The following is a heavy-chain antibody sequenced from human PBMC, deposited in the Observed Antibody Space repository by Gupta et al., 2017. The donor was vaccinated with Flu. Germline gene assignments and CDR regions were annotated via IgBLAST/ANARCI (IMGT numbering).Heavy chain of an antibody. CDR2: ISSSSSYI. CDR3: ARFGHRIAARPH. V-gene: IGHV3-21*01. J-gene: IGHJ4*02. CDR1: GFTFSSYS. D-gene: IGHD6-6*01. Sequence: EVQLVESGGGLVKPGGSLRLSCAASGFTFSSYSMNWVRQAPGKGLELVSSISSSSSYIYYADSVKGRFTISRDNAKNSLYLQMNSLRAEDTAVYYCARFGHRIAARPHWGQGTLVTVSS.